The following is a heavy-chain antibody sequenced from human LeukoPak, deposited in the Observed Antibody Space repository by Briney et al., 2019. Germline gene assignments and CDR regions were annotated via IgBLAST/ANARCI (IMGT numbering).Heavy chain of an antibody. CDR2: ISSSSSYI. CDR1: GFTFSSYS. Sequence: GSLRLSCAASGFTFSSYSMNWVRQAPGKGLEWVSSISSSSSYIYYADSVKGRFTISRDNAKNSLYPQINSLRAEDTAVYYCARDSRDRYYYDSSGYYYPRSAFDYWGQGTLVTVSS. J-gene: IGHJ4*02. D-gene: IGHD3-22*01. V-gene: IGHV3-21*01. CDR3: ARDSRDRYYYDSSGYYYPRSAFDY.